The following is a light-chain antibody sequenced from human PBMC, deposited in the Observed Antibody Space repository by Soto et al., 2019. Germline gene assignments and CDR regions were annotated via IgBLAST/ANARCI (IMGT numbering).Light chain of an antibody. CDR2: DIN. Sequence: QSALTQPASVSGSPGQSITISCTGTSSDVCNYIFVSWYRQHPGKAPKLMIYDINNRPSGVSNRFSGSKSGNTASLTISGLQAEDAADYYCVSYTTSASDVFGTGTKLTVL. CDR1: SSDVCNYIF. V-gene: IGLV2-14*01. CDR3: VSYTTSASDV. J-gene: IGLJ1*01.